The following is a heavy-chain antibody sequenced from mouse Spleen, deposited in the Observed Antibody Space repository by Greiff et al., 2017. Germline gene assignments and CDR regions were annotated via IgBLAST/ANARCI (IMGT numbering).Heavy chain of an antibody. CDR2: IWGDGST. CDR3: ARAPYGSSYVEDYDAMDY. Sequence: VKLVESGPGLVAPSQSLSITCTVSGFSLTGYGVNWVRQPPGKGLEWLGMIWGDGSTDYNSALKSRLSISKDNSKSQVFLKMNSLQTDDTARYYCARAPYGSSYVEDYDAMDYWGQGTSVTVSS. J-gene: IGHJ4*01. D-gene: IGHD1-1*01. CDR1: GFSLTGYG. V-gene: IGHV2-6-7*01.